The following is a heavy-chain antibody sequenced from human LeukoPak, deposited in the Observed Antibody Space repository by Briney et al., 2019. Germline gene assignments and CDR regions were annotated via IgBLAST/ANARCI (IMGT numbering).Heavy chain of an antibody. Sequence: PGGSLRLSCAASGFTVSSNYMSWVRQAPGKGLEWVSVIYSGGSTYYADSVKGRFTISRDNSKNTLYLQMNSLRAEDTAVYYCADGGAPYILSPAPRGRLFDYWGQGTLVTVSS. J-gene: IGHJ4*02. CDR1: GFTVSSNY. CDR3: ADGGAPYILSPAPRGRLFDY. CDR2: IYSGGST. D-gene: IGHD4-23*01. V-gene: IGHV3-53*01.